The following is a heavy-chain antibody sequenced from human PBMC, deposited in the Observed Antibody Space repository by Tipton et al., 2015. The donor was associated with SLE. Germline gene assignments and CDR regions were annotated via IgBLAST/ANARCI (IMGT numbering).Heavy chain of an antibody. CDR3: ARADGAYDQYYLDY. Sequence: TLSLTCTVSGGSISSYYWSWIRLPAGKGLEWIGRIYSTGSTSSNPSLKSRVTISVDTSKNQFSLNLSSVTAADTAVYYCARADGAYDQYYLDYWGQGTLVTVSS. CDR2: IYSTGST. V-gene: IGHV4-4*07. D-gene: IGHD4-17*01. CDR1: GGSISSYY. J-gene: IGHJ4*02.